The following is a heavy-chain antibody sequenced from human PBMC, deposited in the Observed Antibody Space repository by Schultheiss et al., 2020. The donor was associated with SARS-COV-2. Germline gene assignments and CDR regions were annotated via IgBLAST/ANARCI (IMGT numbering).Heavy chain of an antibody. J-gene: IGHJ4*02. V-gene: IGHV3-48*03. Sequence: GGSLRLSCAASGFTFSSYEMNWVRQAPGKGLEWVSYISSSGSTIYYADSVKGRFTISRDNAKNSLYLQMNSLRAEDTAVYYCARAIRAAATLIGSVGWGQGTLVTGSS. CDR1: GFTFSSYE. CDR3: ARAIRAAATLIGSVG. D-gene: IGHD6-13*01. CDR2: ISSSGSTI.